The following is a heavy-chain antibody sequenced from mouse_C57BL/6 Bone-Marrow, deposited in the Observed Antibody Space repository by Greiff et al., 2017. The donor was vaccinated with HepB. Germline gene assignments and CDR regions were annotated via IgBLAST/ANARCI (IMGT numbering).Heavy chain of an antibody. Sequence: QVQLKESGAELVRPGTSVKVSCKASGYAFTNYLIEWVKQRPGQGLAWIGVINPGSGGTNYNEKFKGKATLTADKSSSTAYMQLSSLTSEDSAVYFCARDGYYLAYWGQGTLVTVSA. V-gene: IGHV1-54*01. D-gene: IGHD2-3*01. J-gene: IGHJ3*01. CDR1: GYAFTNYL. CDR2: INPGSGGT. CDR3: ARDGYYLAY.